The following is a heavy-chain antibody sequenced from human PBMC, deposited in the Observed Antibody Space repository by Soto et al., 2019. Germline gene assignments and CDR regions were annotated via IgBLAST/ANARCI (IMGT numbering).Heavy chain of an antibody. CDR2: IWYDASNK. V-gene: IGHV3-33*01. CDR3: ARDGAGYSSGWYQRGGFDY. J-gene: IGHJ4*02. D-gene: IGHD6-19*01. CDR1: GFTFSSYG. Sequence: QVQLVESGGGVVQPGRSLRLSCAASGFTFSSYGMHWVRQAPGKGLEWVAVIWYDASNKYYADSVKGRFTISRDNSKNTRYRQMNSLRAEDTAVYYCARDGAGYSSGWYQRGGFDYWGQGTLVTVSS.